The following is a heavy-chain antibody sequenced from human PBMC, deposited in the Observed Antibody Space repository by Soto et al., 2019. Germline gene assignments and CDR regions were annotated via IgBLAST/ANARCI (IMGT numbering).Heavy chain of an antibody. D-gene: IGHD6-13*01. CDR3: ARDRLGAAAGPNYYYYYMDV. J-gene: IGHJ6*03. CDR2: INPSGGST. V-gene: IGHV1-46*03. CDR1: GYTFTSYY. Sequence: ASVKVSCKASGYTFTSYYMHWVRQAPGQGLEWMGIINPSGGSTSYAQKFQGRVTMTRDTSTSTVYMELSSLRSEDTAVYYCARDRLGAAAGPNYYYYYMDVWGKGTTVTVS.